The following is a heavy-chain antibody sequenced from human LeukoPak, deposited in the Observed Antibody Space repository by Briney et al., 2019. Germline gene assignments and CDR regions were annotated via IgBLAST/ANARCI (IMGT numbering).Heavy chain of an antibody. CDR2: IYYSGSI. CDR3: ARSFHGDCDY. Sequence: SETLSLTCTVSGGSISSYYCSWIRQPPGKGLEWIGYIYYSGSINYNPSLESRVTISVDTSKNQFSLKLSSVTAADTAVYYCARSFHGDCDYWGQGTFVTVSS. D-gene: IGHD4-17*01. V-gene: IGHV4-59*12. CDR1: GGSISSYY. J-gene: IGHJ4*02.